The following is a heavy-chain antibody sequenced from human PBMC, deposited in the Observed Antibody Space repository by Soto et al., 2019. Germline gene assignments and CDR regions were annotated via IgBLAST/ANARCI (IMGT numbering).Heavy chain of an antibody. D-gene: IGHD3-16*01. Sequence: ASVKVSCKASGYTFTGYYMHWVRQAPGQGLEWMGWINPNSGGTNYAQKFQGWVTMTRDTSISTAYMELSRLRSDDTAVYYCARPRRKGAAHYGMDVWGQGTTVTVSS. J-gene: IGHJ6*02. CDR2: INPNSGGT. CDR3: ARPRRKGAAHYGMDV. V-gene: IGHV1-2*04. CDR1: GYTFTGYY.